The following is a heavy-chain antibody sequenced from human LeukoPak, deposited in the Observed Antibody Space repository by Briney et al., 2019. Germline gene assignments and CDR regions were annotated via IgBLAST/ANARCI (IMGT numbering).Heavy chain of an antibody. Sequence: PSETLSLTCTVSGASINSLDLWSWVRHPPGQGLVRIVEMYLSGTTHSNPSVKSRVTISIDKSKNQFFLNLSSVTAADTAVYYCARGGIGYDSSGYSLDYWGQGTLVTVSS. CDR3: ARGGIGYDSSGYSLDY. CDR1: GASINSLDL. D-gene: IGHD3-22*01. CDR2: MYLSGTT. J-gene: IGHJ4*02. V-gene: IGHV4-4*02.